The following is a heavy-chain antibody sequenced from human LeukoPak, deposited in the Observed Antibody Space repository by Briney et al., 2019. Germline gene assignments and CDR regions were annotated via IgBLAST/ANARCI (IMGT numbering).Heavy chain of an antibody. CDR1: GYTFTSYA. D-gene: IGHD3-10*01. CDR2: IIPIFGTA. V-gene: IGHV1-69*13. Sequence: ASVKVSCKASGYTFTSYAMNWVRQAPGQGLEWMGGIIPIFGTANYAQKFQGRVTITADESTSTAYMELSSLRSEDTAVYYCARAVFYGSGSYYNEFGYFDYWGQGTLVTVSS. J-gene: IGHJ4*02. CDR3: ARAVFYGSGSYYNEFGYFDY.